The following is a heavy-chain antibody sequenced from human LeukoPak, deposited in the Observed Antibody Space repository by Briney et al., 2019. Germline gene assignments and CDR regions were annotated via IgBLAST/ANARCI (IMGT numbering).Heavy chain of an antibody. Sequence: PGTSLSPSCAASGFTFSSYAMHSVRQAPGKGLEWVAVISYDGSSKYFADSVKGRFTISRDTSKNTLYLQMNSLRAEDTAVYYCARANRPFHSSGWYKDYWGQGTLVTVSS. CDR2: ISYDGSSK. CDR1: GFTFSSYA. D-gene: IGHD6-19*01. CDR3: ARANRPFHSSGWYKDY. V-gene: IGHV3-30-3*01. J-gene: IGHJ4*02.